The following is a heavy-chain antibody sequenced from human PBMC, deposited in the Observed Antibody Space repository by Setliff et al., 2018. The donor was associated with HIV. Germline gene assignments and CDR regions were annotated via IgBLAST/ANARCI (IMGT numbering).Heavy chain of an antibody. D-gene: IGHD3-10*01. CDR2: ISRSGNTI. CDR3: ARDVCITMVRGVRRPYYYYGMDV. V-gene: IGHV3-48*03. J-gene: IGHJ6*02. CDR1: GFTFSSYE. Sequence: PGGSLRLSCAASGFTFSSYEMTWVRQAPGKGLEWVAYISRSGNTIYYADSVKGRFTISRDNAKNSLFLQMNSLRAEDTAVYYCARDVCITMVRGVRRPYYYYGMDVWGQGTTVTVSS.